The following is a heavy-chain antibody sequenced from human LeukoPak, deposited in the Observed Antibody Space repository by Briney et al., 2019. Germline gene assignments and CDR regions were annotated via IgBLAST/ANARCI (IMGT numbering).Heavy chain of an antibody. J-gene: IGHJ4*02. Sequence: PSETLSLTCAVYGGSFSGYYWSWIRQPPGKGLEWIGNISDSGSTYYNPSLKSRVTISLDTSKNQFSLKVSSVTAADTAVYYCARGLNGYDYWGQGTLVKVSS. CDR2: ISDSGST. CDR1: GGSFSGYY. D-gene: IGHD5-24*01. V-gene: IGHV4-34*01. CDR3: ARGLNGYDY.